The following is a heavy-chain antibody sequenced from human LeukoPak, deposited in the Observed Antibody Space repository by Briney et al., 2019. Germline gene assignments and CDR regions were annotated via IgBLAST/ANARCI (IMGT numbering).Heavy chain of an antibody. CDR1: GFTFSSYA. CDR2: IWYDGSNK. CDR3: SSTTRYYYYYGMDV. Sequence: EGSLRLSCAASGFTFSSYAMSWVRQAPGKGLEWVAVIWYDGSNKYYADSVKGRFTISRDNSKKTLYLQMNSLRAEDTAVYYCSSTTRYYYYYGMDVWGKGTTVTVSS. J-gene: IGHJ6*04. D-gene: IGHD2-2*01. V-gene: IGHV3-33*08.